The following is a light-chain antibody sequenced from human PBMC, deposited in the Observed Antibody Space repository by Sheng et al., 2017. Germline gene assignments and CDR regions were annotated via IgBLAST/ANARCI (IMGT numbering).Light chain of an antibody. CDR1: QSLLHSNGYNY. Sequence: IVMTQSPLSLPVTPGEPASISCRSSQSLLHSNGYNYLDWYLQKPGQSPQLLIYLGSSRASGVPDRFSGSGSGTDFSLKISRVEAEDVGVYYCMQALQTPRTFGQGTKVE. V-gene: IGKV2-28*01. CDR2: LGS. CDR3: MQALQTPRT. J-gene: IGKJ1*01.